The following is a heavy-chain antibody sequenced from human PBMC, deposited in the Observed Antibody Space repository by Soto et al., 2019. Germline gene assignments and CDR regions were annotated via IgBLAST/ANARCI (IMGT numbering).Heavy chain of an antibody. D-gene: IGHD6-19*01. J-gene: IGHJ4*02. CDR2: INQDGSEK. CDR3: GRGGRSSAWYWRD. CDR1: GFTFSAQW. Sequence: EVQLVESGGGLVQPGASLSLSCAASGFTFSAQWMSWVRQAPGKGLEWVANINQDGSEKYYVDSVKGRFTISRDNAKNSLYLQMSSLRDEDTAVYYCGRGGRSSAWYWRDWGQGALVTVSS. V-gene: IGHV3-7*04.